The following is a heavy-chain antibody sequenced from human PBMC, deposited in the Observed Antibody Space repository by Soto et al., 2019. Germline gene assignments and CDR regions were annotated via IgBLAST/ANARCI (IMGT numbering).Heavy chain of an antibody. D-gene: IGHD3-22*01. J-gene: IGHJ6*02. CDR2: IDWDDDK. CDR1: GFSLSTSGMC. V-gene: IGHV2-70*01. CDR3: ARSPVYYYDSSGANYYYYGMDV. Sequence: VSCPTLVNPTQTLTLTCSFSGFSLSTSGMCXSWIRQPPGKALEWLALIDWDDDKYYSTSLKTRLTISKDTSKNQVVLTMTNMDPVDTATYYCARSPVYYYDSSGANYYYYGMDVWGQGTTVTVSS.